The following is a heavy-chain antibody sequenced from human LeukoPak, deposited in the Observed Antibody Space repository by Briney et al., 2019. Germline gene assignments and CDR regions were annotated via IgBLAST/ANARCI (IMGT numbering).Heavy chain of an antibody. D-gene: IGHD3-16*02. CDR1: GFTFSSYS. Sequence: GGSLRLSCAASGFTFSSYSMNWVRQAPGKGLEWVSSISSSSSYIYYADSVKGRFTISRENAKNSLYLQMNSLRAGDTAVYYCARESYDYVWGSYRSNGMDVWGQGTTVTVSS. J-gene: IGHJ6*02. CDR2: ISSSSSYI. V-gene: IGHV3-21*01. CDR3: ARESYDYVWGSYRSNGMDV.